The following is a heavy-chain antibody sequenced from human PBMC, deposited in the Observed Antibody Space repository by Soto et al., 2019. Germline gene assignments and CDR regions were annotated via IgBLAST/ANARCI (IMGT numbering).Heavy chain of an antibody. V-gene: IGHV4-38-2*01. Sequence: PSETLSLTCAVSGYSINSDYYWGWIRQPPGKGLEWIGSVDHSGRTYYSPSLRSRLTIFIDTSKNQFSLRLTSVTAADTAMYFCAKKGYSTLGKINLFDSWGPGTLVTVYS. CDR1: GYSINSDYY. D-gene: IGHD2-15*01. CDR3: AKKGYSTLGKINLFDS. J-gene: IGHJ4*02. CDR2: VDHSGRT.